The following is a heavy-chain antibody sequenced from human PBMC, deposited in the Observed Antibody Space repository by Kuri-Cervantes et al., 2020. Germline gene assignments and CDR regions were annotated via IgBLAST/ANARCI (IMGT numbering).Heavy chain of an antibody. CDR1: GYTFTDYY. CDR2: IIPIFGTA. Sequence: SVKVSCKASGYTFTDYYMHWVRQAPGQGLEWMGGIIPIFGTANYAQKFQGRVTITTDESTSTAYMELSSLRSEDTAVYYCARATMVRGVMVGYFDYWGQGTLVTVSS. CDR3: ARATMVRGVMVGYFDY. D-gene: IGHD3-10*01. V-gene: IGHV1-69*05. J-gene: IGHJ4*02.